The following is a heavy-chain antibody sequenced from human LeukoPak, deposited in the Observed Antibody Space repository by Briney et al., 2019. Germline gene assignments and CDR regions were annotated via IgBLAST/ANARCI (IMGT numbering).Heavy chain of an antibody. CDR3: ARQTGGY. Sequence: GESLKISCNGSGYSFTNFWISWVRQMPGKALEWMGRINPSDSYTDYSPSFQGHVTISADKSISTAYLQWNTLKASDTAMYYCARQTGGYWGQGTLVTVSS. D-gene: IGHD1-14*01. CDR2: INPSDSYT. V-gene: IGHV5-10-1*01. CDR1: GYSFTNFW. J-gene: IGHJ4*02.